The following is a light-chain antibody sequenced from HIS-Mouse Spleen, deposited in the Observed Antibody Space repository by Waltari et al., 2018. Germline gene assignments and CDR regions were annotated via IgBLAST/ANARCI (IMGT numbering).Light chain of an antibody. J-gene: IGLJ2*01. Sequence: QSALTQPRSVSGSPGQSVTISCTGTSSDVGGYNYVSWYQQHPGKAPKLMIYDVSKRPSGVPDRFSGSKSGNTVSLTISGLQAEDEADYYCCSYAGSYTEVFGGGTKLTVL. V-gene: IGLV2-11*01. CDR1: SSDVGGYNY. CDR2: DVS. CDR3: CSYAGSYTEV.